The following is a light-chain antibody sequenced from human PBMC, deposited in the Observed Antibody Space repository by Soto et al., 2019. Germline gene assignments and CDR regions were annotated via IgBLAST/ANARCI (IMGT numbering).Light chain of an antibody. Sequence: DVQMTQSPSSVSASVGDRFTITCRPSQSIHGWLAWYQQKPGQATKLLIYAASRLQSGVQSRFSGSGSGTDFTLTISSLQPEDFATYFCHQPNSFPRTFGGGTKVDIK. CDR2: AAS. CDR1: QSIHGW. V-gene: IGKV1-12*01. J-gene: IGKJ4*01. CDR3: HQPNSFPRT.